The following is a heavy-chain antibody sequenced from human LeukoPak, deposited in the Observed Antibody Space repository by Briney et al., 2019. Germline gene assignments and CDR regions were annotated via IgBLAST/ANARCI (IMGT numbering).Heavy chain of an antibody. CDR1: GGTFTSYA. D-gene: IGHD3-22*01. Sequence: ASVKVSCKASGGTFTSYAISWVRQAPGQGLEWMGRIIPILGIANYAQKFQGRVTITADKSTSTAYMELSSLRSEDTAVYYCASIRGYYYDSSGYPYFQHWGQGTLVTVSS. V-gene: IGHV1-69*04. CDR2: IIPILGIA. CDR3: ASIRGYYYDSSGYPYFQH. J-gene: IGHJ1*01.